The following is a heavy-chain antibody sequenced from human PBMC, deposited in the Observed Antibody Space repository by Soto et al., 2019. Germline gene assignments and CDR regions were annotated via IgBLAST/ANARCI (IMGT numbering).Heavy chain of an antibody. V-gene: IGHV4-30-2*01. Sequence: SKTLSLTCAVSGGSIISGGYSWSLIRQPPGKGLEWIGYIYHSGSTYYNPSLKSRVTISVDRSKNQFSLKLSSVTAADTAVYYCARVPDRWGQGTLVTVSS. D-gene: IGHD2-2*01. CDR2: IYHSGST. CDR1: GGSIISGGYS. CDR3: ARVPDR. J-gene: IGHJ5*02.